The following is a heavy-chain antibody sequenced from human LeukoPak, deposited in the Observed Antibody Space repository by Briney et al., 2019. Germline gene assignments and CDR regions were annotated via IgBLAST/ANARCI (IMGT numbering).Heavy chain of an antibody. J-gene: IGHJ6*03. Sequence: SETLSLTCTVSGGSISSSSYYWGRIRQPPGKGLVWIGSIYYSRSTYYNPSLKSRVTISVDTSKNQFSLKLSSVTAADTAVYYCATARSAAAGTYMDVWGKGTTVTISS. CDR1: GGSISSSSYY. CDR2: IYYSRST. D-gene: IGHD6-13*01. V-gene: IGHV4-39*07. CDR3: ATARSAAAGTYMDV.